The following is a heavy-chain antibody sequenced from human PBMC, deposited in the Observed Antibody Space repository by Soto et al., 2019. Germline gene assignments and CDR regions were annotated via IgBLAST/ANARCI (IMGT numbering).Heavy chain of an antibody. CDR3: ARDAGGPADY. CDR2: MYYSGST. CDR1: VESISIYY. Sequence: QVQLQESGPGLVKPSETLSLTCTVSVESISIYYWSWIRQPPGKGLEWIGYMYYSGSTHYNPSLKSRVTISVDTSKNQFSLKLSSVTDADTAVYYCARDAGGPADYWGQGTLVTVSS. J-gene: IGHJ4*02. D-gene: IGHD2-15*01. V-gene: IGHV4-59*01.